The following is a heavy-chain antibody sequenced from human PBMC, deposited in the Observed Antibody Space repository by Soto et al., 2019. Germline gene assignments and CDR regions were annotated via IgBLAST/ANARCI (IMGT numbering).Heavy chain of an antibody. J-gene: IGHJ4*02. D-gene: IGHD4-17*01. V-gene: IGHV4-59*01. CDR2: IYYSGST. Sequence: QVQLQESGPGLVKPSETLSLTCTVSGGSISSYYWSWIRQPPGKGLEWIGYIYYSGSTNYNPSLKSRVTISVDTSNNQFSLKLSSVTAADTAVYYCARDRNGDYDFDYWGQGTLVTVSS. CDR3: ARDRNGDYDFDY. CDR1: GGSISSYY.